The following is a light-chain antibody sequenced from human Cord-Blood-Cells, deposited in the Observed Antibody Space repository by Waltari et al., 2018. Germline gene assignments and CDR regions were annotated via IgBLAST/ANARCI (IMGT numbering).Light chain of an antibody. Sequence: QSALTQPASVSGSPGQSITIPCTGTSRDVAGYNFVSWYQQHPGKAPKLMIYDVSNRPSGVSNRFSGSKSGNTASLTISGLQAEDEADYYCSSYTSSSTLVFGGGTKLTVL. CDR1: SRDVAGYNF. J-gene: IGLJ2*01. V-gene: IGLV2-14*01. CDR2: DVS. CDR3: SSYTSSSTLV.